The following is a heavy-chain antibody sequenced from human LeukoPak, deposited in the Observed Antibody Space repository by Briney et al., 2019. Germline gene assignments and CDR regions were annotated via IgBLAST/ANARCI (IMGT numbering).Heavy chain of an antibody. CDR3: AKEEYYYDSSGPNAMDY. J-gene: IGHJ4*02. D-gene: IGHD3-22*01. Sequence: GGSLRLSRAASGFTFSSYAMSWVRQAPGKGLEWVSAISGSGGSTYYADSVKGRFTISRDNSKNTLYLQMNSLRAEDTAVYYCAKEEYYYDSSGPNAMDYWGQGTLVTVSS. CDR1: GFTFSSYA. CDR2: ISGSGGST. V-gene: IGHV3-23*01.